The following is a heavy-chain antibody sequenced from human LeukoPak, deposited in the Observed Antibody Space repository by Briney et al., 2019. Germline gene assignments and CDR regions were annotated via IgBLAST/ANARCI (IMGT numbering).Heavy chain of an antibody. CDR2: ISTSGGST. V-gene: IGHV3-23*01. Sequence: GGSLRLSCAASGFTFSSYAMSWVRQAPGKGLEWVSAISTSGGSTYYAASVMGRFVISRDNSKSTLYLQMNSLRAEDSAVYYCAKDRTSNWPNSFVYWGQGTLVTVSS. D-gene: IGHD6-13*01. CDR3: AKDRTSNWPNSFVY. CDR1: GFTFSSYA. J-gene: IGHJ4*02.